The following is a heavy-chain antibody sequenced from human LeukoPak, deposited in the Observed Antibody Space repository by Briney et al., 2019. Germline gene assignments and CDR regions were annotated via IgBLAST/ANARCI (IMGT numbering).Heavy chain of an antibody. CDR1: GGSISSYY. Sequence: KCSETLSLTCTVSGGSISSYYWSWIRQPAGKGLEWIGRIYTSGSTNYNPSLKSRVTISVDTSKNQFSLKLSSVTPADTAVYYCARDYFESTWNDEVLDLWGQGTLVTVSS. V-gene: IGHV4-4*07. CDR3: ARDYFESTWNDEVLDL. J-gene: IGHJ5*02. D-gene: IGHD1-1*01. CDR2: IYTSGST.